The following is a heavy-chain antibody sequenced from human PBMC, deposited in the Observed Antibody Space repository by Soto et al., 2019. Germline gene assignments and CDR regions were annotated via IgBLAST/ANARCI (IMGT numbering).Heavy chain of an antibody. CDR3: ASEKVGSTDFDY. V-gene: IGHV3-20*04. CDR1: GFTFDAYG. Sequence: GGSLRLSCAASGFTFDAYGMSWVRQAPGKGLEWVSDINWNGGSTGYADSVKGRFTISRDNAKNTLYLQMSSLRAEDTAIYYCASEKVGSTDFDYWGQGTLVTVSS. J-gene: IGHJ4*02. D-gene: IGHD1-26*01. CDR2: INWNGGST.